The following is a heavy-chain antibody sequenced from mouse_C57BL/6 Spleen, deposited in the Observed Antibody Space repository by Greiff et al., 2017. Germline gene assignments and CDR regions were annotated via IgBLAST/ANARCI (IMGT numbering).Heavy chain of an antibody. V-gene: IGHV3-6*01. J-gene: IGHJ1*03. CDR2: ISYDGSN. Sequence: EVKLQESGPGLVKPSQSLSLTCSVTGYSITSGYYWNWIRQFPGNKLEWMGYISYDGSNNYNPSLKNRISITRDTSKNQFFLKLNSVTTEDTATYYCARREAYYDYDEGYFDVWGTGTTVTVSS. CDR3: ARREAYYDYDEGYFDV. CDR1: GYSITSGYY. D-gene: IGHD2-4*01.